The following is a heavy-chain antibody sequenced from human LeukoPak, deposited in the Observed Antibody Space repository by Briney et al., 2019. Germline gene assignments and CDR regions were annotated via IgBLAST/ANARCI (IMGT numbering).Heavy chain of an antibody. D-gene: IGHD3-9*01. J-gene: IGHJ4*02. Sequence: SGGSLRLSCAASGFTFNTYTMNWVRQAPGKGLEWVSSITASSTAIYSADSVKGRFTISRDNAKNFLYLQMNSLRAEDTAVYYCARTYYDILTGYNPYFDYWGQGILVTVSS. V-gene: IGHV3-21*01. CDR2: ITASSTAI. CDR3: ARTYYDILTGYNPYFDY. CDR1: GFTFNTYT.